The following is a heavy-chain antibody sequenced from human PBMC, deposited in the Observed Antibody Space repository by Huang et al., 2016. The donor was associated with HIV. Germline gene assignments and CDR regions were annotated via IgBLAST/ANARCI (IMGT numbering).Heavy chain of an antibody. D-gene: IGHD3-10*01. Sequence: EVELVQSGTEVKKPGESLKISCKGSGYIFTTSWIGWVRQMPGKGLEWMGIIYTGDSDTRYSPSVQGKVTRAVDKSINTAYLHWSSLKASDTAMYYCARLAGGTWSYYFDLWGQGALVTVSS. CDR3: ARLAGGTWSYYFDL. CDR2: IYTGDSDT. V-gene: IGHV5-51*03. CDR1: GYIFTTSW. J-gene: IGHJ4*02.